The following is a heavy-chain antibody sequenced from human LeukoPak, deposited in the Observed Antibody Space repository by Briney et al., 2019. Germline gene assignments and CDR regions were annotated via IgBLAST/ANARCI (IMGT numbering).Heavy chain of an antibody. CDR3: SRGGNEFDF. Sequence: GGSLRLSCAASGFTFSDYIMNWVRQAPGKGLEWLAYISRSSNNIFYADSVRGRLTISRDDAKNSLYLQMNSLRAEDTAVYYCSRGGNEFDFWGQGTLVTVSS. V-gene: IGHV3-48*01. CDR2: ISRSSNNI. CDR1: GFTFSDYI. D-gene: IGHD4-23*01. J-gene: IGHJ4*02.